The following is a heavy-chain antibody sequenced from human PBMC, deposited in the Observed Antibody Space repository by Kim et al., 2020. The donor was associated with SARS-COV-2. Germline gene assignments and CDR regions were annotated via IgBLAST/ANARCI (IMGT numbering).Heavy chain of an antibody. D-gene: IGHD3-3*01. Sequence: GGSLRLSCAASGFTFSSYWMSWVRQAPGKGLEWVANIKQDGSEKYYVDSVKGRFTISRDNAKNSLYLQMNSLRAEDTAVYYCARALNTIFGVVKSAFDIWGQGTMVTVSS. CDR2: IKQDGSEK. V-gene: IGHV3-7*01. CDR1: GFTFSSYW. J-gene: IGHJ3*02. CDR3: ARALNTIFGVVKSAFDI.